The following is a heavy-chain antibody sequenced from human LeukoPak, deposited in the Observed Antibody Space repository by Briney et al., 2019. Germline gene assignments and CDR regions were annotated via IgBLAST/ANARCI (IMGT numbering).Heavy chain of an antibody. CDR3: AKDAHSETYFDY. J-gene: IGHJ4*02. D-gene: IGHD1-26*01. Sequence: GGSLGLPCAASGFTFSGYDMSWVRQAPGKGLEWVSAISGSGGSTYYADSVKGRFTISRDNSKNTLYLQMNSLRAEDTAVYYCAKDAHSETYFDYWGQGTLVTVSS. CDR1: GFTFSGYD. CDR2: ISGSGGST. V-gene: IGHV3-23*01.